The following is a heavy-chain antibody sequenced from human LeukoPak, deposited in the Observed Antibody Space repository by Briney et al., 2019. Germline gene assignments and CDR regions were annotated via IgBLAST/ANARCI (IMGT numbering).Heavy chain of an antibody. CDR1: GYTFTSYY. D-gene: IGHD3-22*01. Sequence: ASVKVSCKASGYTFTSYYMHWVRQAPGQGLEWMGWINPNSGGTNYAQKFQGWVTMTRDTSISTAYMELSRLRSDDTAVYYCARTYDSSGYPDYWGQGTLVTVSS. J-gene: IGHJ4*02. CDR2: INPNSGGT. CDR3: ARTYDSSGYPDY. V-gene: IGHV1-2*04.